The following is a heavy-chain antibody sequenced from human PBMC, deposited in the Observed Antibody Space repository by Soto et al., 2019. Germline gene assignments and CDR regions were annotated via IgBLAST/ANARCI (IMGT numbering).Heavy chain of an antibody. CDR3: ASTGFGSGWSPYYFDF. CDR1: GGSISNNNW. V-gene: IGHV4-4*02. J-gene: IGHJ4*02. CDR2: IYHSGTT. Sequence: SETLSLTCAVSGGSISNNNWWSWVRQPPGKGLEWIGEIYHSGTTNYNPSLKSRVTISVDKSKNQFSLKLNSVTAADTAVYYCASTGFGSGWSPYYFDFWGQGTLVTVSS. D-gene: IGHD6-19*01.